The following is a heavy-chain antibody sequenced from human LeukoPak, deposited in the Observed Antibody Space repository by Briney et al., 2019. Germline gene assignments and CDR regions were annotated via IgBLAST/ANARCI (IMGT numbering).Heavy chain of an antibody. V-gene: IGHV1-69*02. Sequence: SVKVSCKASGGTFISYTISWVRQAPGQGLEWMGRIIPILGIANYAQKFQGRVTITADKSTSTAYMELSSLRSEDTAVYYCARVDDVTIFGVVIPRIPDYWGQGTLVTVSS. D-gene: IGHD3-3*01. J-gene: IGHJ4*02. CDR1: GGTFISYT. CDR3: ARVDDVTIFGVVIPRIPDY. CDR2: IIPILGIA.